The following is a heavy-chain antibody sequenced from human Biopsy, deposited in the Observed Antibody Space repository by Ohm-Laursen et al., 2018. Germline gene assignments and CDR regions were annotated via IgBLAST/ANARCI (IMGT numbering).Heavy chain of an antibody. CDR2: IAIGSIYV. D-gene: IGHD6-13*01. CDR3: AAGSSRNSYYFDY. CDR1: GLTFSDFS. V-gene: IGHV3-21*06. J-gene: IGHJ4*02. Sequence: SLRLSCAASGLTFSDFSMNWVRQAPGKGLEWVSSIAIGSIYVYYADSVKGRFTISRDNTKNSLSLQMNSLRGEDTAVYYCAAGSSRNSYYFDYWDQETLVTVSS.